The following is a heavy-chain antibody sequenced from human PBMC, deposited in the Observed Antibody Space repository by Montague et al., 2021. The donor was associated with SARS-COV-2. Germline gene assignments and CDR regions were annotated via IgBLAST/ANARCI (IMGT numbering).Heavy chain of an antibody. CDR3: ARLRRGTYYVSFDP. CDR2: IYYSATT. J-gene: IGHJ5*02. V-gene: IGHV4-59*12. D-gene: IGHD1-26*01. Sequence: SETLSLTCTVSGGSITNYYWTWIRQSPRRGLEWIGYIYYSATTNYNPSLKSRVTMSIDTSKNQFSLSLSSVTAADSAVYYCARLRRGTYYVSFDPWGQGALVSVSS. CDR1: GGSITNYY.